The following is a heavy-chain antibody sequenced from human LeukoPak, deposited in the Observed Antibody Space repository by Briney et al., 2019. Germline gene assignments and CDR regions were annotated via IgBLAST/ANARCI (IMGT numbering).Heavy chain of an antibody. CDR3: ARDGADNSGYYFGSL. Sequence: PSETLSLTCIVSGGSISTSDYYCSWIRQPAGKGLEWIGSTYHSGSTYYNPSLKSRVTISADTSKNQFSLKLSSVTAADTAVYYCARDGADNSGYYFGSLWGQGTVVTVSS. J-gene: IGHJ3*01. CDR1: GGSISTSDYY. V-gene: IGHV4-39*07. D-gene: IGHD3-22*01. CDR2: TYHSGST.